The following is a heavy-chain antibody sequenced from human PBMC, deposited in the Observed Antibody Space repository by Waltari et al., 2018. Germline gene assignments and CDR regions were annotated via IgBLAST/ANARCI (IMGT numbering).Heavy chain of an antibody. D-gene: IGHD1-26*01. CDR2: VNNEGTQT. J-gene: IGHJ4*02. CDR1: GFTFNNYW. V-gene: IGHV3-74*03. Sequence: EVRLVESGGGLVQQGGSLRLSCSASGFTFNNYWIHCVRHAPGKGLVWVAYVNNEGTQTAYGDAVKGRFTASRDNAKNTLYLQMNSLRVEDTAVYYCARGGLAGATPDYWGQGTLVTVSS. CDR3: ARGGLAGATPDY.